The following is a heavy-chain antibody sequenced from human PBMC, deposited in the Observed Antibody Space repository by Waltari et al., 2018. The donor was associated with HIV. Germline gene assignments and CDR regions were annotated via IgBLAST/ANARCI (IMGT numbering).Heavy chain of an antibody. J-gene: IGHJ6*02. Sequence: QVQLVESGGGVVQPGRSLRLSCAASGLTFSSSAMHWVRQAPGKGLEWVAVISNDGSNKYYADSVKGRFTISRDNSKNTLYLQMNSLRAEDTAVYYCARDWGSLRDDYYYGMDVWGQGTTVTVSS. CDR2: ISNDGSNK. CDR3: ARDWGSLRDDYYYGMDV. CDR1: GLTFSSSA. D-gene: IGHD3-16*01. V-gene: IGHV3-30*04.